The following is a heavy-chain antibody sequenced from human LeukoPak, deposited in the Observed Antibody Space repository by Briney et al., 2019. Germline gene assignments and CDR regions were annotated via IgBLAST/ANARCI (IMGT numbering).Heavy chain of an antibody. V-gene: IGHV3-7*01. CDR3: ARIGAGILPFDY. Sequence: GGSLRLSCAASGFTFSSYWMSWVRQAPGKGLEWVGNIKQDGSEKYYVDSGKGRFSISRDNAKNSLYLQMNSLRAEDTAVYYCARIGAGILPFDYWGQGTLVTVSS. CDR1: GFTFSSYW. CDR2: IKQDGSEK. D-gene: IGHD1-26*01. J-gene: IGHJ4*02.